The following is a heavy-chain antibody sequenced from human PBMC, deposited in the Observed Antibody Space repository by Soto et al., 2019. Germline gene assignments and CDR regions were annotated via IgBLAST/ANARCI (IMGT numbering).Heavy chain of an antibody. D-gene: IGHD3-22*01. CDR3: ARTLHYYDSSGYYGPIGY. CDR1: GGSISSYY. J-gene: IGHJ4*02. CDR2: IYYSGST. V-gene: IGHV4-59*12. Sequence: SETLSLTCTVSGGSISSYYWSWIRQPPGKGLEWIGYIYYSGSTNYNPSLKSRVTISVDTSKNQFSLKLSSVTAADTAVYYCARTLHYYDSSGYYGPIGYWGQGTQVTVSS.